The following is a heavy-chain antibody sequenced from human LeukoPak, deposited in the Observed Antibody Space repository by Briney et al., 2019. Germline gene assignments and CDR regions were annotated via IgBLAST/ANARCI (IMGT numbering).Heavy chain of an antibody. CDR3: ARQSLGIAATRTYYYMDV. CDR1: GYTFTSNY. J-gene: IGHJ6*03. V-gene: IGHV1-46*01. CDR2: ISPSGGST. D-gene: IGHD6-13*01. Sequence: ASVKVSCKAFGYTFTSNYMHWVRQAPGQGPEWMGVISPSGGSTTYAQKFQGRVTLTRDMSTSTDYLELSSLRSEDTAVYYCARQSLGIAATRTYYYMDVWGKGTTVTVSS.